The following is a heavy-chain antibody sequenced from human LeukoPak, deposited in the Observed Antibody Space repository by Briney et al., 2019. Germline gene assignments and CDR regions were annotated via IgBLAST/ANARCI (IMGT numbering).Heavy chain of an antibody. CDR3: ARDGYCSGGSCFPYYYMDV. D-gene: IGHD2-15*01. V-gene: IGHV4-4*02. J-gene: IGHJ6*03. CDR2: IYHSGST. CDR1: GGSISSSNW. Sequence: SETLSLTCAVSGGSISSSNWWSWVRQPPGKGLEWIGEIYHSGSTNYNPSLKSRVTISVDKSKNHFSLKLSSVTAADTAVYYCARDGYCSGGSCFPYYYMDVWGKGTTVTISS.